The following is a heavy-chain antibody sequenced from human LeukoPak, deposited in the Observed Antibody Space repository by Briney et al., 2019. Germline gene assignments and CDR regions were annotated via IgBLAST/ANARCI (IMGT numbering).Heavy chain of an antibody. Sequence: GGSLRLSCAASGFTFSSYGMHWVRQASGKGLEWVAFIRYDGSNKYYADSVKGRFTISRDNSKNTLYLQMNSLRSEDTALYYCAKVPSMIRGTPNDYWGQGTLVTVSS. J-gene: IGHJ4*02. D-gene: IGHD3-10*01. CDR2: IRYDGSNK. V-gene: IGHV3-30*02. CDR1: GFTFSSYG. CDR3: AKVPSMIRGTPNDY.